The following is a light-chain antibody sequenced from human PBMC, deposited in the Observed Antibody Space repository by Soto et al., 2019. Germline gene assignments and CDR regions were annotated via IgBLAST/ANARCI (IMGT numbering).Light chain of an antibody. CDR2: DAS. J-gene: IGKJ5*01. Sequence: EIVVTQSQATLSLSSGGRATLSCRASQSVSSYLLWYQQKPGQTPRLLIYDASNRATGIPARFSGSGSETDFTLTISSLEPEDFAVYYCQHRMNWPLTFGQGTRLEI. CDR3: QHRMNWPLT. CDR1: QSVSSY. V-gene: IGKV3-11*01.